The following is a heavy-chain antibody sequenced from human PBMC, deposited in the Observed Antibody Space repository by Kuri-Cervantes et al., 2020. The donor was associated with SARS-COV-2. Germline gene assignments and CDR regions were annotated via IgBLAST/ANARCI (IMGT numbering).Heavy chain of an antibody. V-gene: IGHV3-21*01. CDR1: GFTFSDYD. CDR3: ARISKYYDFWSGSDHYYMDV. D-gene: IGHD3-3*01. Sequence: GGSLRLSCAASGFTFSDYDINWVRQAPGKGLEWVSSITRSSSYIYYADSMKGRLTISRDNAKNSLYLQMNSLRAEETAVYYCARISKYYDFWSGSDHYYMDVWGKGTTVTVSS. J-gene: IGHJ6*03. CDR2: ITRSSSYI.